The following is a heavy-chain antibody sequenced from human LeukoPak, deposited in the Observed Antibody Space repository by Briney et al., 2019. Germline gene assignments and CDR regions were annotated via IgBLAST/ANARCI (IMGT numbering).Heavy chain of an antibody. Sequence: SETLSLTCTVSGGSISTSSYYWSWIRQPPGKGLEWIGEINHSGSTNYNPSLKSRVSISVDTSKNQFSLKLSSVTAADTAVYYCARGAVAGAEYFQHWGQGTLVTVSS. CDR1: GGSISTSSYY. CDR2: INHSGST. J-gene: IGHJ1*01. CDR3: ARGAVAGAEYFQH. V-gene: IGHV4-39*07. D-gene: IGHD6-19*01.